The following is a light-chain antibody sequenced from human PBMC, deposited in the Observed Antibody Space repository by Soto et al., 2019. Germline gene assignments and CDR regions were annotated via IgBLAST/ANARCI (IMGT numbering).Light chain of an antibody. Sequence: AIQMTQSPSALSASVGDRVTITCRASQGIRNDLGLYQQKPGKAPKLLIYAASSLQSGVTSRFSGSGSGTDFTLTISSLQPEDFATYYCLQDYNYPLTFGGGTKVEIK. CDR3: LQDYNYPLT. J-gene: IGKJ4*01. V-gene: IGKV1-6*01. CDR2: AAS. CDR1: QGIRND.